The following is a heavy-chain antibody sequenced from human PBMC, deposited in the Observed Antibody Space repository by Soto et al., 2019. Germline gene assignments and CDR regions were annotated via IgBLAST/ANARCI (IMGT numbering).Heavy chain of an antibody. CDR1: GGSVSNISDY. D-gene: IGHD3-10*01. CDR3: ARGVGFGYYYYHMDL. Sequence: SETLSLTCTVSGGSVSNISDYWSWVRQPPGKGLEWIGYIYYSGSADYNPSLGSRVTIPLDTSKNQFSLKLSSVTTAGTAVYYCARGVGFGYYYYHMDLWGQGTTVTVSS. V-gene: IGHV4-61*01. J-gene: IGHJ6*02. CDR2: IYYSGSA.